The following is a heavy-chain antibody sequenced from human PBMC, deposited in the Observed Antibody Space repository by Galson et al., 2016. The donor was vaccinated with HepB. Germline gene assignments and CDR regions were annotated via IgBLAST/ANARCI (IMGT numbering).Heavy chain of an antibody. Sequence: SLRLSCAASGFTFSSYAMSWVRQAPGKGLEWVSGISGRGGSTYSADSVKGRFTISRDNAKDTLYLHMNSLRADDTAVYYCASQPFGPSQAAARHYFDYWGQGTLVTVSS. V-gene: IGHV3-23*01. CDR2: ISGRGGST. CDR1: GFTFSSYA. D-gene: IGHD6-13*01. J-gene: IGHJ4*02. CDR3: ASQPFGPSQAAARHYFDY.